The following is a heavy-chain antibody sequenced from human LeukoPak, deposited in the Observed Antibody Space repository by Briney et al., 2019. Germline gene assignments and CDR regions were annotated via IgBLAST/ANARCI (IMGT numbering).Heavy chain of an antibody. CDR3: AKSLTGYFRGFDS. CDR1: GFTFSSYA. D-gene: IGHD3-9*01. J-gene: IGHJ4*02. V-gene: IGHV3-23*01. CDR2: IGGSGDRT. Sequence: PGGSLRLSCAASGFTFSSYAMSWVRQAPGKGLEWVSAIGGSGDRTYYANAVKGRFTISRDNSKNTLYLQMNSLRAGDTAVYYCAKSLTGYFRGFDSWGQGALVTVSS.